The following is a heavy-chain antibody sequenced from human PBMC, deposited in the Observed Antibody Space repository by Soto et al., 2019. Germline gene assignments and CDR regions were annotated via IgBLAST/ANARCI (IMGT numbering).Heavy chain of an antibody. V-gene: IGHV3-30-3*01. CDR3: ASAPYYDFDY. CDR1: GFTFSSYA. J-gene: IGHJ4*02. D-gene: IGHD3-3*01. Sequence: PGGSLRLSCAASGFTFSSYAMHWVRQAPGKGLEWVAVISYDGSNKYYADSVKGRFTISRDNSKNTLYLQMNSLRAEDTAVYYCASAPYYDFDYWGQGTLVTVSS. CDR2: ISYDGSNK.